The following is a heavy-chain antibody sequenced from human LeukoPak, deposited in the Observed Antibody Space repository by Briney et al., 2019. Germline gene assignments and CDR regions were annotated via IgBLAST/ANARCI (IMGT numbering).Heavy chain of an antibody. Sequence: SETLSLTCTVSGGSVSRDNYSWSWIRQPPGKGLEWIGYISYSGSTNYNPSLKSRVTISVDTSKNQFSLKLRSVTAADTAVYYCARVLTRYYDSSGPIDAFDIWGQGTMVTVSS. CDR3: ARVLTRYYDSSGPIDAFDI. CDR2: ISYSGST. D-gene: IGHD3-22*01. CDR1: GGSVSRDNYS. V-gene: IGHV4-61*01. J-gene: IGHJ3*02.